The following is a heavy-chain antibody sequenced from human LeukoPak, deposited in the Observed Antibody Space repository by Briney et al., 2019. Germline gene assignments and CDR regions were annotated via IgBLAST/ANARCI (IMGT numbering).Heavy chain of an antibody. J-gene: IGHJ3*02. D-gene: IGHD1-26*01. CDR2: IYPGDSDT. CDR3: ARLVPEWELLRRAAFDI. V-gene: IGHV5-51*01. Sequence: GESLKISCKGSGYSFTSYWIGWVRQMPGKGLEWMGTIYPGDSDTGYSPSFQGQVTISADKSISTAYLQWSSLKASDTAMYYCARLVPEWELLRRAAFDIWGQGTMVTVSS. CDR1: GYSFTSYW.